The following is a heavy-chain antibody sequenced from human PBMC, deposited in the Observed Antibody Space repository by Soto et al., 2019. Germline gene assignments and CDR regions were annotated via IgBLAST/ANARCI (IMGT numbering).Heavy chain of an antibody. J-gene: IGHJ6*03. CDR2: INHSGST. D-gene: IGHD3-3*01. CDR1: GGSFSGYY. CDR3: RVTPQVLRFLEWLPEGSDYYYMDV. Sequence: SETLSLTCAVYGGSFSGYYWSWIRQPPGKGLEWIGEINHSGSTNYNPSLKSRVTISVDTSKNQFSLKLSSVTAADTAVYYCRVTPQVLRFLEWLPEGSDYYYMDVWGKGTTVTVSS. V-gene: IGHV4-34*01.